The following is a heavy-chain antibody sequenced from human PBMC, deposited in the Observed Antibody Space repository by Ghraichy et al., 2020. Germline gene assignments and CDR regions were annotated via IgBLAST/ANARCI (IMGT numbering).Heavy chain of an antibody. CDR3: AKGGSILWFGELDYFDY. CDR2: ISGSGGST. J-gene: IGHJ4*02. D-gene: IGHD3-10*01. CDR1: GFTFSSYA. Sequence: GGSLRLSCAASGFTFSSYAMSWVRQAPGKGLEWVSAISGSGGSTYYADSVKGRFTISRDNSKNTLYLQMNSLRAEDTAVYYCAKGGSILWFGELDYFDYWGQGTLVTVSS. V-gene: IGHV3-23*01.